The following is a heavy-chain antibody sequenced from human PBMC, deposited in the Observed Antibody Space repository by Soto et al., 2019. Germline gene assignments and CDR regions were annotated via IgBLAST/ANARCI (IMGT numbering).Heavy chain of an antibody. V-gene: IGHV4-34*01. CDR1: GGSFSGYY. J-gene: IGHJ4*02. D-gene: IGHD1-1*01. CDR3: ARGLRVGTTYDY. CDR2: INHSGST. Sequence: SETLSLTCAVYGGSFSGYYWSWIRQPPGKGLEWIGEINHSGSTNYNPSLKSRVTISVDTSKNQCSLKLSSVTAADTAVYYCARGLRVGTTYDYWGQGTLVTVSS.